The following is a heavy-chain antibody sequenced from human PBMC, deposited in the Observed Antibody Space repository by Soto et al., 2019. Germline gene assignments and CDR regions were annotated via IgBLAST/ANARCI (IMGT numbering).Heavy chain of an antibody. Sequence: PGGSLRLSCAASGFTFSSYAMSWVRQAPGKGLEWVSAISGSGGSTYYADSVKGRFTISRDNSKNTLYLQMNSLRAEDTAVYYCARDQPGYXCGYGLGYWGPGTLVTVSS. CDR2: ISGSGGST. J-gene: IGHJ4*02. CDR1: GFTFSSYA. D-gene: IGHD5-18*01. CDR3: ARDQPGYXCGYGLGY. V-gene: IGHV3-23*01.